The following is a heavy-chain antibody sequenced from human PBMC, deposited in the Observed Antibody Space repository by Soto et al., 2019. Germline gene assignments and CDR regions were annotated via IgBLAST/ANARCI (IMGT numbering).Heavy chain of an antibody. CDR1: GFTFSSYS. J-gene: IGHJ4*02. Sequence: EVQLVESGGGLVQPGGSLRLSCAASGFTFSSYSMNWVRQAPGKGLEWVSYISSSSSTIYYADSVKGRFNISRDNAKNALYLQMNSLRAEDTAVYDCARAGDGGYCSSTSCYDFYYWGQGTLVTVSS. CDR3: ARAGDGGYCSSTSCYDFYY. D-gene: IGHD2-2*03. CDR2: ISSSSSTI. V-gene: IGHV3-48*01.